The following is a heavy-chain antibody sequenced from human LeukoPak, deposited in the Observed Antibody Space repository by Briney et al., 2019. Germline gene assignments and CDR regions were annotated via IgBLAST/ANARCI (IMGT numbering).Heavy chain of an antibody. J-gene: IGHJ4*02. CDR1: GFTFSSYT. CDR2: ITSSSSYI. Sequence: KPGGSLRLSCAASGFTFSSYTMNWVRQAPGKGLEWVSSITSSSSYIYYADSVKGRFTISRDNAKNSLYLQMNSLRAEDTAVYYCARHVVAVGFDYWGQGTLVTVSS. D-gene: IGHD3-22*01. CDR3: ARHVVAVGFDY. V-gene: IGHV3-21*01.